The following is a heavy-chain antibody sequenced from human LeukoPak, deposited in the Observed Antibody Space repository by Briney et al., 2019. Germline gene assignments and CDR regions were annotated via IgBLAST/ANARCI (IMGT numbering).Heavy chain of an antibody. CDR1: GFTISTYA. D-gene: IGHD3-10*01. CDR3: AKGLLWFGELTDLEY. J-gene: IGHJ4*02. V-gene: IGHV3-23*01. CDR2: ISGSGGST. Sequence: PGGSLRFSCSASGFTISTYAMSWLRQAPGKGLEWVSAISGSGGSTYYTDYVKGRFTISRDNSKTTLYLQINSLRAKDTAEYYCAKGLLWFGELTDLEYWGPGTLCTVSS.